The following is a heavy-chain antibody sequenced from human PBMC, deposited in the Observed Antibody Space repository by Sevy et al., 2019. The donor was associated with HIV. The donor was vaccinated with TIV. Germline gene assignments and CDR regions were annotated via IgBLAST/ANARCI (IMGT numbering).Heavy chain of an antibody. CDR1: GFTFSSYS. V-gene: IGHV3-21*01. CDR3: ARDRAAKAYCGGDCYSAKNDY. J-gene: IGHJ4*02. Sequence: GGSLRLSCAASGFTFSSYSMNWVRQAPGKGLEWVSSISSSSGYIYYADSVKGRFTISRDNAKNSLYLQMNSLRAEDTAVYYCARDRAAKAYCGGDCYSAKNDYWGQGTLVTVSS. CDR2: ISSSSGYI. D-gene: IGHD2-21*01.